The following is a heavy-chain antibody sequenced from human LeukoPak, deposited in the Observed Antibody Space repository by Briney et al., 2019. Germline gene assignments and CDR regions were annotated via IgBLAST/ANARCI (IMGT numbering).Heavy chain of an antibody. CDR1: GFTFSSYG. J-gene: IGHJ4*02. V-gene: IGHV3-33*01. CDR3: ARDLRSTRLDY. CDR2: IWYDGSNK. D-gene: IGHD2-2*01. Sequence: GGSLRLSCAASGFTFSSYGMHWVRQAPGKGLEWVAVIWYDGSNKYYADSVKGRFTISRDNSKNTLYLQMNSLRAEDTAVHYCARDLRSTRLDYWGQETLVTVSS.